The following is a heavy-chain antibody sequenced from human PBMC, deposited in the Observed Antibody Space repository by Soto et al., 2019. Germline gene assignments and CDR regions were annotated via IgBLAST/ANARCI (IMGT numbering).Heavy chain of an antibody. CDR2: IIPIFGTA. D-gene: IGHD4-4*01. J-gene: IGHJ4*02. CDR1: GGTFSSYA. Sequence: QVQLXXXXXXXKKPGSXVXVSXKAXGGTFSSYAISWVRQAPGQGLEWMGGIIPIFGTANYAQKFQGRVTITADESTSTAYMELSSLRSEDTAVYYCARGTKTTVIDYWGQGTLVTVSS. CDR3: ARGTKTTVIDY. V-gene: IGHV1-69*01.